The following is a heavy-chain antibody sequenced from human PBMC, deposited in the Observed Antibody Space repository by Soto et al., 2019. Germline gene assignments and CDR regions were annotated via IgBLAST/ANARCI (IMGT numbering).Heavy chain of an antibody. Sequence: QVQLVESGGGVVQPGRSLRLSCAASGFTFSSYGMHWVRQAPGKGLEWVAVIWYDGSNKYYADSVKGRFTISRDNSKNTLYLKMNSLRAEDTAVYYCARERTSSGWYSCFDYWGQGTLVTVSS. V-gene: IGHV3-33*01. CDR1: GFTFSSYG. D-gene: IGHD6-19*01. CDR3: ARERTSSGWYSCFDY. CDR2: IWYDGSNK. J-gene: IGHJ4*02.